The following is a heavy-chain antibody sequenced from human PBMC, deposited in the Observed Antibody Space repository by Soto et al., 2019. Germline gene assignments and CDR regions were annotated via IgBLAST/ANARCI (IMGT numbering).Heavy chain of an antibody. J-gene: IGHJ3*02. V-gene: IGHV3-21*05. CDR3: AKTQPATSGYTFPPGAFDI. CDR1: GFSISNFG. D-gene: IGHD3-22*01. CDR2: ISRSHSDI. Sequence: PGGSLRLSCSASGFSISNFGMFWVRQAPGRGLEWISFISRSHSDIYYADSVKGRFTISRDNAKNSMFLQMNSLRDEDRAVYYCAKTQPATSGYTFPPGAFDIWGQGKMLTVSS.